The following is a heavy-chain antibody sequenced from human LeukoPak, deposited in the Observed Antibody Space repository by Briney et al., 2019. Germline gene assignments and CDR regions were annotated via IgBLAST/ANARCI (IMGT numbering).Heavy chain of an antibody. CDR3: ARDRCTNGVCYYDY. CDR1: GFTFSSYG. J-gene: IGHJ4*02. Sequence: GGSLRLSCAASGFTFSSYGMHWVRQAPGKGLEWVAVIWYDGSIKYYGDSVKGRFTISRDNPKNTLYLQMNSLGAEDTAVYYCARDRCTNGVCYYDYWGQGTLVTVSS. CDR2: IWYDGSIK. D-gene: IGHD2-8*01. V-gene: IGHV3-33*01.